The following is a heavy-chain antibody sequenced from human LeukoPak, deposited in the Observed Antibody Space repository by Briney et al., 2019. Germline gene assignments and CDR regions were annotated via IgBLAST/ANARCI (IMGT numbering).Heavy chain of an antibody. D-gene: IGHD3-22*01. J-gene: IGHJ4*02. CDR2: IYYSGST. CDR1: GVSISSSSYY. CDR3: ARQYYYDSSGYSSYFDY. V-gene: IGHV4-39*01. Sequence: PSETLSLTCTVSGVSISSSSYYWGWIRQPPGKGLEWIGSIYYSGSTYYNPSLKSRVTMSVDTSKNQFSLKLSSVTAADTAVYYCARQYYYDSSGYSSYFDYWGQGTLVTVSS.